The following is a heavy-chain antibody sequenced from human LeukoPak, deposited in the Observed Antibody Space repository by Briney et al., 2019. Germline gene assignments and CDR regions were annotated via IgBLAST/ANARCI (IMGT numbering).Heavy chain of an antibody. CDR2: IYSGGST. CDR3: ARDRYTDTVTRKAVRDGKSGHGAFDI. Sequence: GGSLRLSCAASGFTVSSNYMSWVRQAPGKGLEWVSVIYSGGSTYYADSVKGRFTISRDNSKNTLYLQMNSLRAEDTAVYYCARDRYTDTVTRKAVRDGKSGHGAFDIWGQGTMVTVSS. V-gene: IGHV3-53*01. J-gene: IGHJ3*02. D-gene: IGHD4-17*01. CDR1: GFTVSSNY.